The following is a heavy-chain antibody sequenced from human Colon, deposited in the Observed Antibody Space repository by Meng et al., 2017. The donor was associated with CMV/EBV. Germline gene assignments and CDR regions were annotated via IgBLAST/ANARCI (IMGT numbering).Heavy chain of an antibody. D-gene: IGHD2-21*02. CDR1: GFAFNTFW. CDR2: ISNSDDTI. Sequence: GGSLRLSCAASGFAFNTFWMHWVRQSPGKGLVWIAYISNSDDTIYYADSVKGRFTISRDNAQNSLYLQMTTLRAEDTALYYCAKSRGYTVTALSPLDSWGQGTLVTVSS. V-gene: IGHV3-48*04. CDR3: AKSRGYTVTALSPLDS. J-gene: IGHJ4*02.